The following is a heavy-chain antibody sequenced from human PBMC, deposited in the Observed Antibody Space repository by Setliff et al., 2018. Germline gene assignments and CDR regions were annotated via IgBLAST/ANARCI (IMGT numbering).Heavy chain of an antibody. J-gene: IGHJ4*02. D-gene: IGHD6-19*01. V-gene: IGHV3-7*01. CDR2: IKQDESEK. CDR1: GFTFSNYE. CDR3: ATSDWYAAFDH. Sequence: GGSLRLSCAASGFTFSNYEMNWVRQAPGKGLEWVANIKQDESEKHYVGSVKGRFTISRDNARNSVYLQMNSLRAEDAAVYYCATSDWYAAFDHWGQGTLVTVSS.